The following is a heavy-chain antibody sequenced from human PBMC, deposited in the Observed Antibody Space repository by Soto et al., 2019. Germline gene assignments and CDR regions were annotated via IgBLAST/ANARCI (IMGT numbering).Heavy chain of an antibody. CDR2: IWHDGNNK. V-gene: IGHV3-33*01. CDR3: ASDLVGASDSYGLDV. CDR1: GFTFSNYG. J-gene: IGHJ6*02. Sequence: GGSMRLSCAASGFTFSNYGMHWVRQAPGKGLEWVAIIWHDGNNKYYADSVRGRFIISRDNSKNRLYLQMNSLRAEDTAVYYCASDLVGASDSYGLDVWGQGTPVTVS. D-gene: IGHD1-26*01.